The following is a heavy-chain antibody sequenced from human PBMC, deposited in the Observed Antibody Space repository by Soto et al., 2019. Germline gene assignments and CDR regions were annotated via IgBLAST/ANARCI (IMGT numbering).Heavy chain of an antibody. J-gene: IGHJ4*02. CDR3: AKDESNSNPLYYFDY. D-gene: IGHD4-4*01. Sequence: PGGSLRLSCAASGFTFSSYAMTWVRQAPGKGLEWVSSLSASSDNTYYADSVKGRFTISRGNSKNTLYLQMNSLRAEDTAVYYCAKDESNSNPLYYFDYWGQGTLVTVSS. V-gene: IGHV3-23*01. CDR1: GFTFSSYA. CDR2: LSASSDNT.